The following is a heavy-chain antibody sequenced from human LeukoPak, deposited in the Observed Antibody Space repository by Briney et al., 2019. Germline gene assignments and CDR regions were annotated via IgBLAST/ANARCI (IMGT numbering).Heavy chain of an antibody. CDR3: AKEHGDTMVRGVMPVDY. Sequence: GGSLRLSCAASGFTFSNAWMSWVRQAPGKGLEWVGRIKSKTDGGTTDYAAPVKGRFTISRDDSKNTLYLQMNSLRAEDTAVYYCAKEHGDTMVRGVMPVDYWGQGTLVTVSS. CDR1: GFTFSNAW. V-gene: IGHV3-15*01. CDR2: IKSKTDGGTT. D-gene: IGHD3-10*01. J-gene: IGHJ4*02.